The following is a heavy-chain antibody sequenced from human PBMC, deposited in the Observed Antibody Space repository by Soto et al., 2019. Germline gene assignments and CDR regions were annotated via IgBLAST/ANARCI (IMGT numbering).Heavy chain of an antibody. D-gene: IGHD3-10*01. J-gene: IGHJ4*02. CDR2: MYSSGNS. CDR1: GASISYYF. Sequence: QVHLQESGPGLVKPSETLSLTCTVSGASISYYFWTWIRQPPGKELEWIGYMYSSGNSDYNPSLKGRVSISVDASNNHFSLRLSSVTAADTAIYYCARSLTYYYGSGSSTFDFWGQGALVTVSS. V-gene: IGHV4-59*08. CDR3: ARSLTYYYGSGSSTFDF.